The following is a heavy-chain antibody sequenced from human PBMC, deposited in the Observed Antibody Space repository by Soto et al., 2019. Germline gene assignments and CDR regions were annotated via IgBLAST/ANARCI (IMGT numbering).Heavy chain of an antibody. CDR1: GFTFSSYA. CDR2: ISYDGNNK. V-gene: IGHV3-30-3*01. CDR3: ARDGYCSGGSCYYYHYGMDV. Sequence: GGSLRLSCAASGFTFSSYAMHWVRQAPGKGLEWVAVISYDGNNKYYADSVKGRFTISRDNSKNTLYLQMNSLRAEDTAVYYCARDGYCSGGSCYYYHYGMDVWGQGTTVTVSS. D-gene: IGHD2-15*01. J-gene: IGHJ6*02.